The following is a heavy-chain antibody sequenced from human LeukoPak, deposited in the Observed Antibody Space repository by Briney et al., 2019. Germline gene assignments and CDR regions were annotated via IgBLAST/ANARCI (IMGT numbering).Heavy chain of an antibody. J-gene: IGHJ4*02. V-gene: IGHV3-15*01. CDR2: VKSKTDGGTT. D-gene: IGHD3-10*01. CDR1: GFTFSYAW. CDR3: TIPFTMVRGVIPGY. Sequence: KTGGSLRLSCAASGFTFSYAWMSWVRQAPGKGLEWVGRVKSKTDGGTTDYAAPVKGRFTISRDDSISTLYLQMNSLKTEDTAVYYCTIPFTMVRGVIPGYWGQGTLVTVSS.